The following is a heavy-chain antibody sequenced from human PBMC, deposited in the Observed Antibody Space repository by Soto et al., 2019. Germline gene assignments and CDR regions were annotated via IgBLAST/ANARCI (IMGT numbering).Heavy chain of an antibody. Sequence: SETLSLTCVVYGGSFSGYYWSWIRQPLPKGLELIGEINHSGSTNYNPSLKSRVTISVDTSKNQFSLKLTSVTAADTAVYYCARVFWSNRPTSEGDCWGQGTLVTVSS. D-gene: IGHD3-3*01. CDR1: GGSFSGYY. J-gene: IGHJ4*02. CDR3: ARVFWSNRPTSEGDC. CDR2: INHSGST. V-gene: IGHV4-34*01.